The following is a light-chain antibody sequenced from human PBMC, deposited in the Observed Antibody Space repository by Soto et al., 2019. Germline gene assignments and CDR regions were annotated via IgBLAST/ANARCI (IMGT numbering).Light chain of an antibody. CDR2: TAS. V-gene: IGKV1-39*01. J-gene: IGKJ2*01. CDR3: QHSYTPPFT. CDR1: QSVSNY. Sequence: DIHMTQSPSSLSASVGDRVTITCRASQSVSNYLNWFQHKPGRAPKLLIHTASTLRSGVPSRFSGSVSGEDFTLTISSLQREDFATYYCQHSYTPPFTFGQGTELDIK.